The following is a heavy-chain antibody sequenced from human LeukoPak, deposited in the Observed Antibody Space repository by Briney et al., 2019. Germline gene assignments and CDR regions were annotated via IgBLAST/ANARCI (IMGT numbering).Heavy chain of an antibody. CDR3: ARSSFFLLATADAFDI. Sequence: SETLSLTCTVSGGSISSNGYYWGWIRQPPGKGLEWIGSIYYSGSTYYNPSLKSRVTISVDTSKNQFSLKLSSVTAADTAVYYCARSSFFLLATADAFDIWGQGTMVTVSS. CDR1: GGSISSNGYY. D-gene: IGHD5-12*01. V-gene: IGHV4-39*07. J-gene: IGHJ3*02. CDR2: IYYSGST.